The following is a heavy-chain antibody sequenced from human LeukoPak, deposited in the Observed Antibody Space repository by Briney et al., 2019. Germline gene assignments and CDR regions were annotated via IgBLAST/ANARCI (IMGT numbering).Heavy chain of an antibody. J-gene: IGHJ5*02. V-gene: IGHV3-30*18. CDR3: AKDLYGSGWYNYFDP. D-gene: IGHD6-19*01. CDR1: GFTFNTHA. CDR2: TSRDGSAE. Sequence: GGSLRLSCAASGFTFNTHAMHWVRQAPGKGLEWVAMTSRDGSAEYYADSVKGRFTISRDNSKNTLYLQMNSLRPEDTAVYHCAKDLYGSGWYNYFDPWGQGALVIVSS.